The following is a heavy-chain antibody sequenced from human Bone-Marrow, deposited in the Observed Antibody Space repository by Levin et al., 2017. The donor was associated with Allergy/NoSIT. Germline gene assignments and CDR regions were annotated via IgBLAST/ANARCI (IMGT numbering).Heavy chain of an antibody. CDR2: IISDDNSA. V-gene: IGHV3-74*03. CDR3: TTGEAFSGSYDY. Sequence: GESLKISCAASGVSFSNYWMHWVRQAPGKGLVWVSRIISDDNSATYADSVKGRFTISRDNAKNTLYLQMNGLRVDDTAVYYCTTGEAFSGSYDYWGQGTLVTVSS. CDR1: GVSFSNYW. D-gene: IGHD1-26*01. J-gene: IGHJ4*02.